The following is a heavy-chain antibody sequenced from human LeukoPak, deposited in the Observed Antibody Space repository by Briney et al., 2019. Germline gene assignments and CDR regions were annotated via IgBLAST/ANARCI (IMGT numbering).Heavy chain of an antibody. CDR2: IYYSGST. CDR1: GGSISSSSYY. CDR3: ARDGSIVGASLPFDY. J-gene: IGHJ4*02. D-gene: IGHD1-26*01. Sequence: SETLSLTCTVSGGSISSSSYYWGWIRQPPGKGLEWIGSIYYSGSTYYNPSLKSRVTISVDTSKNQFSLKLSSVTAADTAVYYCARDGSIVGASLPFDYWGQGTLVTVSS. V-gene: IGHV4-39*07.